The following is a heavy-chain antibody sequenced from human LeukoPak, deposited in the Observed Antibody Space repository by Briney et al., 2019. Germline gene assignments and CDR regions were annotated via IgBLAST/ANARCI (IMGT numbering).Heavy chain of an antibody. CDR3: ARTAGKPVAGSRQYFDY. CDR2: IYYSGNT. J-gene: IGHJ4*02. V-gene: IGHV4-59*08. Sequence: SETLSLTCTVSGGSISSYYWSWIRQPPGKGLEWIGYIYYSGNTYYNPSLKSRVTISVDASKNEFSLNLRSVTAADTAVYYCARTAGKPVAGSRQYFDYWGQGMMVTVSS. CDR1: GGSISSYY. D-gene: IGHD6-19*01.